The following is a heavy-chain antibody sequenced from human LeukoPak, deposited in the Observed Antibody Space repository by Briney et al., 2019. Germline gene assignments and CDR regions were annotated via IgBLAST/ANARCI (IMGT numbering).Heavy chain of an antibody. Sequence: SETLSLTCTVSGGSISSSSYYWGWLRQPPGRGLEWIGSIYHSGSTYYYPSLKSRVTMSLDTSKNQFSLKLSSVTAADTAVYYCARVGGITMFRGPNPYAFDIWGQGTMVPVSS. CDR3: ARVGGITMFRGPNPYAFDI. CDR2: IYHSGST. CDR1: GGSISSSSYY. J-gene: IGHJ3*02. D-gene: IGHD3-10*01. V-gene: IGHV4-39*07.